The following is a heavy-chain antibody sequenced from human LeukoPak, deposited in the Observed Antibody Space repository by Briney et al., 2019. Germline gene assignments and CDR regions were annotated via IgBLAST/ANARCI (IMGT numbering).Heavy chain of an antibody. D-gene: IGHD3-16*01. CDR1: GFTFSSYA. Sequence: GGSLRLSCAASGFTFSSYAMSWVRQAPGKGLEWVSAISGSGGSTYYADSVKGRFTISRDNSKDTLYLQMNSLRAEDTAVYYCAKDLGDPWNYFDYWGQGTLVTVSS. CDR2: ISGSGGST. CDR3: AKDLGDPWNYFDY. J-gene: IGHJ4*02. V-gene: IGHV3-23*01.